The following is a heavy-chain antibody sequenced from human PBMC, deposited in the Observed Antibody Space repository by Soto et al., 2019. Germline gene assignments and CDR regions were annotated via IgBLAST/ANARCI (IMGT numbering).Heavy chain of an antibody. CDR3: ARYLGSTNYYCDY. D-gene: IGHD5-12*01. Sequence: GGSLRLSCAASGFTFSNYGFHWVRKAPGKGLEWVAVIWYDGSRTYYAESVKGRFTISRDNSKNTLYLQMNSLRVEDTAVYRCARYLGSTNYYCDYWGLGTLGTISS. CDR1: GFTFSNYG. CDR2: IWYDGSRT. V-gene: IGHV3-33*01. J-gene: IGHJ4*02.